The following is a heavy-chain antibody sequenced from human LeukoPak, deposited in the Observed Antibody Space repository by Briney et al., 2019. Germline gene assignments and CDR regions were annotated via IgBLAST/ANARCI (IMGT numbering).Heavy chain of an antibody. CDR2: ISSSSSYI. J-gene: IGHJ4*02. CDR3: ARDLPASWFGEPPQLDY. V-gene: IGHV3-21*04. CDR1: GFTFSSYS. D-gene: IGHD3-10*01. Sequence: GGSLRLSCAASGFTFSSYSINWVRQAPGKGLEWVSSISSSSSYIYYADSVKGRFTISRDNAKNSLYLQMNSLRAEDTALYYCARDLPASWFGEPPQLDYWGQGTLVTVSS.